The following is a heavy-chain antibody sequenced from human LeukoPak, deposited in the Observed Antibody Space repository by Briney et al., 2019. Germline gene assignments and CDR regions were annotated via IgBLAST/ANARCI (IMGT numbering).Heavy chain of an antibody. D-gene: IGHD3-10*01. CDR2: IKQDGSEK. Sequence: GGSLRLSCAASGFTFSSYWMCWVRQAPGKGLEWVANIKQDGSEKYYVDSVKGRFTISRDNAKNSLYLQMNSLRAEDTAVYYCARDLRSGSYYPPDDDYWGQGTLVTVSS. CDR3: ARDLRSGSYYPPDDDY. CDR1: GFTFSSYW. J-gene: IGHJ4*02. V-gene: IGHV3-7*01.